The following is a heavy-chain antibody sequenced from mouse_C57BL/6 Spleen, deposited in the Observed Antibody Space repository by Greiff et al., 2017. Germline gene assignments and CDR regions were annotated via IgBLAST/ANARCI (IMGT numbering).Heavy chain of an antibody. CDR2: IDPGAGGT. Sequence: QVQLQQSGPELVRPGASVTLSCKASGFTFTDYEMHWVRQTPVHGLEWIGAIDPGAGGTSYNEKFKGKAILNADKSSRTSYMELRSLTSEDSAIYYCTRPREAGAKDYWGQGTSVTVSS. V-gene: IGHV1-15*01. CDR1: GFTFTDYE. D-gene: IGHD3-2*02. CDR3: TRPREAGAKDY. J-gene: IGHJ4*01.